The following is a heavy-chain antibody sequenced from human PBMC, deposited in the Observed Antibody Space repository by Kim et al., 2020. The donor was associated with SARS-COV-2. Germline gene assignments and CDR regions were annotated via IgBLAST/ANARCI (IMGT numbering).Heavy chain of an antibody. Sequence: NTSYAQKSQGGLTITRDTSASTAYMELNSLRSEDTAVYYCAREGHEGGYLTWGQGTMVTVSS. CDR2: NT. J-gene: IGHJ3*01. V-gene: IGHV1-3*01. CDR3: AREGHEGGYLT. D-gene: IGHD3-22*01.